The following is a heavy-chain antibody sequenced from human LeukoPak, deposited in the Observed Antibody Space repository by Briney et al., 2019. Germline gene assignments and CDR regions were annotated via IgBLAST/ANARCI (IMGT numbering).Heavy chain of an antibody. CDR1: GGSFSGYY. J-gene: IGHJ6*03. CDR2: INHSGST. V-gene: IGHV4-34*01. CDR3: ARHGVVIRYYYYYYMDV. Sequence: SETLSLTCAVYGGSFSGYYWSWIRQPPGKGLEWIGEINHSGSTNYNPSLKSRVTISVDTSKNQFSLKLSSVTAADTAVYYCARHGVVIRYYYYYYMDVWGKGTTVTVSS. D-gene: IGHD3-3*01.